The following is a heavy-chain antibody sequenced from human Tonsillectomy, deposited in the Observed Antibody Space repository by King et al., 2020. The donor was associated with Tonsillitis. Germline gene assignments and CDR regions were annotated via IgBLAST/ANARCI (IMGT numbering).Heavy chain of an antibody. CDR3: ARDPPTPHCRCGSCPGKYWFDP. Sequence: VQLVESGGGLVKPGGSLRLSCAASGFTFSSYSMNWVRQAPGKGLEWVSSISSSSSYIYYADSVKGRFTISRDNAKNSLYLQMNSLRAEDTAVYYCARDPPTPHCRCGSCPGKYWFDPWGQGTLVTVSS. D-gene: IGHD2-15*01. V-gene: IGHV3-21*01. CDR1: GFTFSSYS. CDR2: ISSSSSYI. J-gene: IGHJ5*02.